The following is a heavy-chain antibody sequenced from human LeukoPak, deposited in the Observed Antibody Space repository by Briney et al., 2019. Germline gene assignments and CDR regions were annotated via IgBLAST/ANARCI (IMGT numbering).Heavy chain of an antibody. CDR1: GFTFSDSS. Sequence: GGSLRLSCAASGFTFSDSSMNWVRQAPGKGLEWFSSISSSSSYKYYADSVKGRFTISRDNAKNSLYLQMNSLRAEDTAVYYCARAPENVGGSHIHFDLWGRGTLVTVSS. CDR3: ARAPENVGGSHIHFDL. V-gene: IGHV3-21*01. CDR2: ISSSSSYK. D-gene: IGHD1-26*01. J-gene: IGHJ2*01.